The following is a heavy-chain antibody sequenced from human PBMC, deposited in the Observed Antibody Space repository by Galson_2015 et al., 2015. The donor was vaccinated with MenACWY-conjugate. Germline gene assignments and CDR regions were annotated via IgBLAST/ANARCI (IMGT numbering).Heavy chain of an antibody. Sequence: SLRLSCAASGFTFSDYYMSWIRQAPGKGLEWVSYISSSSSYTNYADSVKGRFTISRDNAKNSLYLQMNSLRAEDTAVYYCARDGRGDDGDYVEHMDVGGKGTTVTVSS. CDR2: ISSSSSYT. CDR3: ARDGRGDDGDYVEHMDV. CDR1: GFTFSDYY. D-gene: IGHD4-17*01. V-gene: IGHV3-11*06. J-gene: IGHJ6*03.